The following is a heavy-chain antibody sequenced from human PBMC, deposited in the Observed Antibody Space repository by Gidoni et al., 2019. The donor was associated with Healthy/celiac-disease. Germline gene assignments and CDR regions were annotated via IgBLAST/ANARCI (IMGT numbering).Heavy chain of an antibody. CDR1: GGSFSGYS. CDR3: ARYTSGWYARMFDY. D-gene: IGHD6-19*01. J-gene: IGHJ4*02. Sequence: QVQLQQWGAGLLKPSETLSLTCAVYGGSFSGYSCSWIRQPPGKGLEWIGEINHSGSTNYNPSLKSRVTISVDTSKNQFSLKLSSVTAADTAVYYCARYTSGWYARMFDYWGQGTLVTVSS. CDR2: INHSGST. V-gene: IGHV4-34*01.